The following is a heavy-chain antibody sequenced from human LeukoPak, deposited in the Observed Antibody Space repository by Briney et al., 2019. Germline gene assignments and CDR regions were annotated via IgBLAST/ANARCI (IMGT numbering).Heavy chain of an antibody. CDR1: CGSISSYY. V-gene: IGHV4-59*01. Sequence: PSETLSLTCTVSCGSISSYYWSWIRQPPGKGLEWIGYIYYSGSTNYNPSLKSRVTISVATSKNQFSLKLSSVTAADTAVYYCASYTAITPTFDYWGQGTLVTVSS. D-gene: IGHD5-18*01. J-gene: IGHJ4*02. CDR2: IYYSGST. CDR3: ASYTAITPTFDY.